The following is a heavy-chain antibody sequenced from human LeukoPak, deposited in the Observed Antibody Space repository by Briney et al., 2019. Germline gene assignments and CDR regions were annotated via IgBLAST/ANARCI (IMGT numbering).Heavy chain of an antibody. V-gene: IGHV4-61*02. J-gene: IGHJ6*03. CDR1: GGSLSSDNYY. D-gene: IGHD3-10*01. CDR2: VYTTGST. Sequence: SKTLSLTCSVSGGSLSSDNYYWNWIRQPAGKGLEWIGRVYTTGSTNYNPSLKSRVTISVDTSKNQFSLKVSSVTAADTAVYYCARASYGSGSYYEDYFYYMDVWGKGTTVTISS. CDR3: ARASYGSGSYYEDYFYYMDV.